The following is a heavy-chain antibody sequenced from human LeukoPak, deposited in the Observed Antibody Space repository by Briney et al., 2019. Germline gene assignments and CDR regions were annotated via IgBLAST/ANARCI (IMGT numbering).Heavy chain of an antibody. V-gene: IGHV1-2*02. Sequence: ASVKVSCKASGYTFTGYYMHWVRQAPGQGLEWMGWINPNSGGTNYAQKFQGRVTMTRDTSISTAYMELSRLTSDDTAVYYCTRDRPTVTTFFLGWFDPWGQGSLVSVSS. CDR1: GYTFTGYY. CDR3: TRDRPTVTTFFLGWFDP. D-gene: IGHD4-11*01. J-gene: IGHJ5*02. CDR2: INPNSGGT.